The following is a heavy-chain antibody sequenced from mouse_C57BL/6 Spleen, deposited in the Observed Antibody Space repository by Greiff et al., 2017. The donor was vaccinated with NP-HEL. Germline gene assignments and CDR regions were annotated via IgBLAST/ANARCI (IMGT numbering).Heavy chain of an antibody. D-gene: IGHD1-1*01. Sequence: DVMLVESGGGLVQPGGSLKLSCAASGFTFSDYGMAWVRQAPRKGPEWVAFISNLAYSIYYADTVTGRFTISRENAKNTLYLEMSSLRSEDTAMYYCARLFITTVGYFDVWGTGTTVTVSS. CDR3: ARLFITTVGYFDV. V-gene: IGHV5-15*01. CDR2: ISNLAYSI. CDR1: GFTFSDYG. J-gene: IGHJ1*03.